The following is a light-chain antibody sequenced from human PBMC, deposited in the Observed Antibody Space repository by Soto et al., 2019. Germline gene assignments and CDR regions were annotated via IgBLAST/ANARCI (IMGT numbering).Light chain of an antibody. CDR1: QSVSSSY. V-gene: IGKV3-20*01. J-gene: IGKJ1*01. CDR3: QQYGSSPWT. Sequence: EIVLTQSPGTLSLSPGERATLSCRASQSVSSSYLACYQQKPGPAPRLLIYGASSRATGIPDRFSGSGSGTDFTLTISRLEPEDFVVYYCQQYGSSPWTFGQGTKVEIK. CDR2: GAS.